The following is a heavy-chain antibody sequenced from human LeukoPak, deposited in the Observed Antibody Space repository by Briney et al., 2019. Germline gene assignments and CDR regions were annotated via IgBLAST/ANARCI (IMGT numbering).Heavy chain of an antibody. V-gene: IGHV3-30*18. CDR2: ISYDGSNK. Sequence: PGGSLRLSCAASGFTFSSHGMHWVRQAPGKGLEWVAVISYDGSNKYYADSVKGRFTISRDNSKNTLYLQMNSLRAEDTAVYYCAKDRRWELPLAYYFDYWGQGTLVTVSS. CDR1: GFTFSSHG. CDR3: AKDRRWELPLAYYFDY. J-gene: IGHJ4*02. D-gene: IGHD1-26*01.